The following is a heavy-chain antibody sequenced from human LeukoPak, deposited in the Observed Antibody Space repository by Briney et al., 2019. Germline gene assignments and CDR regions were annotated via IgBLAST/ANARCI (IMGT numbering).Heavy chain of an antibody. CDR3: ARVFMDYYDSSRYYFDY. Sequence: ASVKVSCKASGYTFTSYYMHWVRQAPGQGLEWMGIINPSGGSTSYARKFQGRVTMTRDMSTSTVYMELSSLRSEDTAVYYCARVFMDYYDSSRYYFDYWGQGTLVTVSS. D-gene: IGHD3-22*01. CDR2: INPSGGST. V-gene: IGHV1-46*01. J-gene: IGHJ4*02. CDR1: GYTFTSYY.